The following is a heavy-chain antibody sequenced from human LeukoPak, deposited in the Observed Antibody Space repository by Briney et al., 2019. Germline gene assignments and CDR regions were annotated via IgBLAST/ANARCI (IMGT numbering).Heavy chain of an antibody. D-gene: IGHD6-13*01. J-gene: IGHJ6*02. CDR3: ARVGKWYSSRNGMDV. Sequence: GASVKVSCKASGGTFSSYAISWVRQAPGQGLEWMGRIIPILGIANYAQKFQGRVAITTDESTSTAYMELSSLRSEDTAVYYCARVGKWYSSRNGMDVWGQGTTVTVSS. CDR2: IIPILGIA. V-gene: IGHV1-69*04. CDR1: GGTFSSYA.